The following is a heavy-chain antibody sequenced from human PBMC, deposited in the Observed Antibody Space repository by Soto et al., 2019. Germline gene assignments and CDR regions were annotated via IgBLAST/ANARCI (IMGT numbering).Heavy chain of an antibody. CDR2: IIPVFGTT. V-gene: IGHV1-69*13. CDR1: GGLFSSFA. CDR3: ARGGGPYVWFNEF. J-gene: IGHJ4*02. D-gene: IGHD3-16*01. Sequence: SVKVSCKDSGGLFSSFAISWVRQAPGQGLEWMGGIIPVFGTTNYAQKFQGRVTITADESTNTAYMELSSLTSDDTAMYYCARGGGPYVWFNEFWGQGTQV.